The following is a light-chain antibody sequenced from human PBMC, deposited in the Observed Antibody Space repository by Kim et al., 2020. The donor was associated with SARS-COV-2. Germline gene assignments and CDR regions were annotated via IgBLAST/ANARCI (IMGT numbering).Light chain of an antibody. V-gene: IGLV3-21*04. Sequence: APGKTARSTCGGNKIGSKSVHWCQQKPGQAPVVVIYHDSDRPSGIPERFSGSNSGNTATLTISRVEAGDEADYYCQVWDSSSDHVVFGGGTQLTVL. CDR3: QVWDSSSDHVV. CDR1: KIGSKS. CDR2: HDS. J-gene: IGLJ2*01.